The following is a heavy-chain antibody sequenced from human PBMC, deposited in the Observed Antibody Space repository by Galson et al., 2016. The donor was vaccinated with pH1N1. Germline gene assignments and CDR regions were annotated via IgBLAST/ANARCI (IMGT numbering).Heavy chain of an antibody. CDR2: FYYSGST. D-gene: IGHD6-13*01. Sequence: SETLSLTCTVSGGSISSSNYYWGWIRQPPGKGLEYIGNFYYSGSTYYNPSLKSRVTISIDTSKNRFSLNLTSVTAADTAVYFCARVFPHSSSWYRGISFDYWGQGALVTVSS. CDR1: GGSISSSNYY. CDR3: ARVFPHSSSWYRGISFDY. J-gene: IGHJ4*02. V-gene: IGHV4-39*07.